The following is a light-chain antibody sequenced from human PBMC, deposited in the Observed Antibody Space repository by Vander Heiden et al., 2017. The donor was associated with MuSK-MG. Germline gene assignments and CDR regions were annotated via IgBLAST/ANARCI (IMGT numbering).Light chain of an antibody. CDR1: PGISSY. CDR2: AAS. V-gene: IGKV1-9*01. J-gene: IGKJ5*01. CDR3: HHLNSYPIT. Sequence: DIQLTQSPPFLSASVGDRVTITFRASPGISSYLAWYQQNPGKAPSLLIYAASTLQGGVPSMFSGSGSGTEFNLTINSLQPEAFATYYCHHLNSYPITFGQGTRLEIK.